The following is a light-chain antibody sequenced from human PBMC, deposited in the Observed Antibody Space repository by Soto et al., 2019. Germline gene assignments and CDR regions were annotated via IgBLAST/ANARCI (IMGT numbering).Light chain of an antibody. CDR2: GAS. CDR1: QTVRNN. CDR3: QQYHHWPVT. J-gene: IGKJ4*01. Sequence: EFVLTQSPGTLSLSPGERATLSCRASQTVRNNYLAWYQHTPGQAPRLLISGASTGATGLPSRFSGSGSGTDFTLTINSLQSEDVAVYYCQQYHHWPVTFGGGTKVDIK. V-gene: IGKV3-15*01.